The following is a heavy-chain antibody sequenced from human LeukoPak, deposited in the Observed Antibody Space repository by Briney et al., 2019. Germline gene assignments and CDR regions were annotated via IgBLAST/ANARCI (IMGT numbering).Heavy chain of an antibody. CDR3: ARGVMAARQGYYYYYMDV. V-gene: IGHV3-7*01. D-gene: IGHD2-21*01. Sequence: PGGSLRLSCAASGFTFSSYWMSWVRQAPGKGLEWVANIKQDGSEKYYVDSVKGRFTISRDNAKNSLYMQMNSLRADDTAVYYCARGVMAARQGYYYYYMDVWGKGTTVTVSS. CDR1: GFTFSSYW. CDR2: IKQDGSEK. J-gene: IGHJ6*03.